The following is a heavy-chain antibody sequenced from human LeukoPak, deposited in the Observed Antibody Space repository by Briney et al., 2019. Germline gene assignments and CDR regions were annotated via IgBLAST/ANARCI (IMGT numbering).Heavy chain of an antibody. CDR2: ISGSGGST. Sequence: GGSLRLSCAASGFTFSSYAMSWVRQAPGKGLEWVSAISGSGGSTYYADSVKGRFTISRDNSKNTLYLQMNSLRAEDTAVYYCAKDPGLILVVPAAGTYFDYWGQGTLVTVSS. CDR1: GFTFSSYA. V-gene: IGHV3-23*01. CDR3: AKDPGLILVVPAAGTYFDY. D-gene: IGHD2-2*01. J-gene: IGHJ4*02.